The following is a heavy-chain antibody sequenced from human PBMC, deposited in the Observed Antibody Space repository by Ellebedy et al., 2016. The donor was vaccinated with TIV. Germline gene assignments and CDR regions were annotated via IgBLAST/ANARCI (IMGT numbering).Heavy chain of an antibody. V-gene: IGHV3-74*01. CDR2: ISTDGSST. D-gene: IGHD3-10*01. J-gene: IGHJ6*02. Sequence: GGSLRLSCAASGFTFSSYSMNWVRQAPGQGLVWVSRISTDGSSTTYADSVKGRFTISRDNAKNTLYLQMNSLRVEDTALYYCTRMGVLPTSYYGMDVWGQGTTVTVS. CDR3: TRMGVLPTSYYGMDV. CDR1: GFTFSSYS.